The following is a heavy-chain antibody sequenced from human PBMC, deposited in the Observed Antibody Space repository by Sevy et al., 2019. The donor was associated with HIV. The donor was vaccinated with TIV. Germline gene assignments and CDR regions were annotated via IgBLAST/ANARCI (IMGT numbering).Heavy chain of an antibody. D-gene: IGHD3-16*01. CDR1: GFTFSSHW. Sequence: GGSRRLSCAASGFTFSSHWMQWVRQAPGKGLVWVSRLNYDGSYTNYADSVKGRFTISRDNAKSTLYLQMNSLRAEDTALYYCARSKVGVGDAFDIWGQGTMVTVSS. V-gene: IGHV3-74*01. J-gene: IGHJ3*02. CDR3: ARSKVGVGDAFDI. CDR2: LNYDGSYT.